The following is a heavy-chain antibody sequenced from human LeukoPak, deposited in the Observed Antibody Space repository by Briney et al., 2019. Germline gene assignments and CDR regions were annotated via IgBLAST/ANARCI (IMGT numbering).Heavy chain of an antibody. CDR1: GDSVSSNSAA. Sequence: SQTLSLTCALSGDSVSSNSAAWSWIRQSPSRGLEWLGRTYYRSKWYNAYAVSVKSRIAINPDTSKNQPSLQLNSVTPEDTAVYYCARDRPGGGDYNYFDYWGQGTLVTVSS. D-gene: IGHD2-21*02. CDR3: ARDRPGGGDYNYFDY. CDR2: TYYRSKWYN. V-gene: IGHV6-1*01. J-gene: IGHJ4*02.